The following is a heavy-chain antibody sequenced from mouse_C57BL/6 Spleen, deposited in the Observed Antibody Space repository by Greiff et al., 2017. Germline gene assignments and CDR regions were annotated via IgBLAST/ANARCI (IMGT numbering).Heavy chain of an antibody. CDR1: GFSLNSYG. J-gene: IGHJ3*01. Sequence: VKLMESGPGLVAPSQSLSITGTVSGFSLNSYGVDWVRQSPGKGLAWLGVIWGVGSTNNNSALKSRLSISKDNSKSQVFLKMNSLQTDDTAMYYCASRSDYDWFAYWGQGTLVTVSA. CDR3: ASRSDYDWFAY. D-gene: IGHD2-4*01. CDR2: IWGVGST. V-gene: IGHV2-6*01.